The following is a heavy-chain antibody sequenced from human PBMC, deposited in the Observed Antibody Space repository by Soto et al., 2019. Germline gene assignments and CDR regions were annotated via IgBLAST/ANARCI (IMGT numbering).Heavy chain of an antibody. D-gene: IGHD6-6*01. CDR3: ARDKAARPDYYGMDV. V-gene: IGHV3-30-3*01. CDR2: ISYDGSNK. CDR1: GFTFSSYA. Sequence: QVQLVESGGGLVQPGRSLRLSCAASGFTFSSYAMHWVRQAPGKGLEWVAVISYDGSNKYYADSVKGRFTISRDNSKTTLYLQMNSLRAADTAVYYCARDKAARPDYYGMDVWGQGTTVTAS. J-gene: IGHJ6*02.